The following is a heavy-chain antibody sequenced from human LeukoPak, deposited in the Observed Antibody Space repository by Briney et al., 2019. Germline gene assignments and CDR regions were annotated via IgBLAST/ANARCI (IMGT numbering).Heavy chain of an antibody. CDR3: TRDRVVVPAAIRGVGATMDV. Sequence: PGRSLRLSCTASGFTFGDYAMSWFRQAPGKGLEWVGFIRSKAYGGTTEYAASVKGRFTISRDDSKSIAYLQMNSLKTEDTAVYYCTRDRVVVPAAIRGVGATMDVWGKGTTVTVSS. V-gene: IGHV3-49*03. D-gene: IGHD2-2*02. CDR2: IRSKAYGGTT. J-gene: IGHJ6*03. CDR1: GFTFGDYA.